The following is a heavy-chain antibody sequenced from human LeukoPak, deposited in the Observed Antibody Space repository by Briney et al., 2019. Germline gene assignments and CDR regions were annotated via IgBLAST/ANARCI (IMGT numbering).Heavy chain of an antibody. Sequence: GGSLRLSCAASGFTFSSYSMNWVRQAPGKGLEWVSYISTSSSTIYYADSVKGRFTISRDNAKNSLYLQMNSLRAEDTAVYYCARGGATTSWYFDLWGRGTLVTVSS. V-gene: IGHV3-48*04. J-gene: IGHJ2*01. CDR1: GFTFSSYS. D-gene: IGHD1-26*01. CDR3: ARGGATTSWYFDL. CDR2: ISTSSSTI.